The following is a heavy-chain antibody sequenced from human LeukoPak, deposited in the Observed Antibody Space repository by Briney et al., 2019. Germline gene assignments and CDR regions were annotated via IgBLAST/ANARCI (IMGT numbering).Heavy chain of an antibody. CDR1: GYTFTGSY. V-gene: IGHV1-2*02. J-gene: IGHJ4*02. CDR2: INPNTGGT. CDR3: ASHYYYGSGSYFDY. D-gene: IGHD3-10*01. Sequence: APLKLCCSASGYTFTGSYAHCGPQAPGHRLEGRGWINPNTGGTNYAQRFQGRSTMTRDTSISTAYRELSRLRSEDTAVYYCASHYYYGSGSYFDYWGQGTLVTVSS.